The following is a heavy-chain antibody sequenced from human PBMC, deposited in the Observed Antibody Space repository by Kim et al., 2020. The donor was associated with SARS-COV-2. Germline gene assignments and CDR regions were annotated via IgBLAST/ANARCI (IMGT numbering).Heavy chain of an antibody. CDR2: ISSSSSYT. J-gene: IGHJ4*02. CDR1: GFTFSDYY. V-gene: IGHV3-11*05. CDR3: ARDRDFGSGSDY. D-gene: IGHD3-3*01. Sequence: GGSLRLSCAASGFTFSDYYMSWIRQAPGKGLEWVSYISSSSSYTKYANSVKGRFTISRENAKNSLYLQMNSLRAEDTAVYYCARDRDFGSGSDYWGQGTLVTVSS.